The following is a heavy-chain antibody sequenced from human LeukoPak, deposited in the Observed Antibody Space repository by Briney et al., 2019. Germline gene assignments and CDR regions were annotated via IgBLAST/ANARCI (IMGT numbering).Heavy chain of an antibody. CDR1: GFTFSSYA. CDR2: ISGSGGST. Sequence: PGGSLRLSCAASGFTFSSYAMSWVRQAPGKGLEWVSAISGSGGSTYSADSVKGRFTISRDNSKNTLYLQMNSLRAEDTAVYYCAKGGEAKWFGELINTQYYYYMDVWGKGTTVTVSS. V-gene: IGHV3-23*01. D-gene: IGHD3-10*01. CDR3: AKGGEAKWFGELINTQYYYYMDV. J-gene: IGHJ6*03.